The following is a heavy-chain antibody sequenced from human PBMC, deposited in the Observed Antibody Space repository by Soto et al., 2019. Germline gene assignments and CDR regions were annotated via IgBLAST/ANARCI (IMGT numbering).Heavy chain of an antibody. CDR1: GGSISSGGYY. CDR3: ARDRGPYYYDSSGYCAFDI. J-gene: IGHJ3*02. V-gene: IGHV4-31*03. D-gene: IGHD3-22*01. CDR2: IYYSGST. Sequence: SETLSLTCTVSGGSISSGGYYWSWIRQHPGKGLEWIGYIYYSGSTYYNPSLKSRVTISVDTSKNQFSLKLSSVTAADTAVYYCARDRGPYYYDSSGYCAFDIWGQGTMVTGSS.